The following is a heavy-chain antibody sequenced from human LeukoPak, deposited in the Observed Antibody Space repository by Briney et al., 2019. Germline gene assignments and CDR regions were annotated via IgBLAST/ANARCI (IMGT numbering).Heavy chain of an antibody. J-gene: IGHJ4*02. D-gene: IGHD3-10*01. Sequence: GRSLRLSCAASGFTFSSYAMHWVRQAPGKGLEWVAVISYDGSNKYYADSVKGRFTISRDNSKNTLYLQMNSLRAEDTAVYYCARVLRFGELNPLDYWGQGTLVTVSS. CDR2: ISYDGSNK. CDR3: ARVLRFGELNPLDY. CDR1: GFTFSSYA. V-gene: IGHV3-30-3*01.